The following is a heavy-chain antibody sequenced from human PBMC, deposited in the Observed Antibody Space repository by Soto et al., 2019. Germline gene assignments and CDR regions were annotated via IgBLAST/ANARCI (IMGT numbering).Heavy chain of an antibody. CDR3: ARREQWLVRDQDYYYGMDV. D-gene: IGHD6-19*01. Sequence: SETLSLTCTVSGGSISSSSYYWGWIRQPPGKGLEWIGSIYYSGSTYYNPSLKSRVTISVDTSKNQFSLKLSSVTAADTAVYYCARREQWLVRDQDYYYGMDVWGQGTTVTVSS. J-gene: IGHJ6*02. V-gene: IGHV4-39*01. CDR2: IYYSGST. CDR1: GGSISSSSYY.